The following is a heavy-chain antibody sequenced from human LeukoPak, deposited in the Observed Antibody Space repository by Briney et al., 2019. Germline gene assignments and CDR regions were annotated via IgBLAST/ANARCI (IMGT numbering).Heavy chain of an antibody. D-gene: IGHD2-15*01. J-gene: IGHJ5*02. V-gene: IGHV3-30*18. Sequence: GGSLRLSCAASGFTFSSYGMHWVRQAPGKGLEWVAVIPYDGSNKYYADSVKGRFTISRDNSKNTLYLQMNSLRAEDTAVYYCAKDSGGYCSGGSCYSGWFDPWGQGTLVTVSS. CDR1: GFTFSSYG. CDR2: IPYDGSNK. CDR3: AKDSGGYCSGGSCYSGWFDP.